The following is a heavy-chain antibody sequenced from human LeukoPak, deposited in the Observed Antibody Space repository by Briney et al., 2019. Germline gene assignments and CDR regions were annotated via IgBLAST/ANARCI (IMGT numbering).Heavy chain of an antibody. D-gene: IGHD3-16*01. CDR3: ARGEGVGIYYYYMDV. J-gene: IGHJ6*03. Sequence: ASVKVSCKASGYTFTGYYMHWVRQAPGQGLEWMGWINPNSGGTNYALKFQGRVTMTRDTSISTAYMELSRLRSDDTAVYYCARGEGVGIYYYYMDVWGKGTTVTVSS. CDR2: INPNSGGT. V-gene: IGHV1-2*02. CDR1: GYTFTGYY.